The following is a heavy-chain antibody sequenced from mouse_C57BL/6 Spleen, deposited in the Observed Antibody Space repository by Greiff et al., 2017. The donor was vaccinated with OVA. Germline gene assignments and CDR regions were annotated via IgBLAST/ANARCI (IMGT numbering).Heavy chain of an antibody. V-gene: IGHV1-54*01. D-gene: IGHD1-1*01. CDR2: INPGSGGT. CDR3: ARTYYYGSSSNWYFDV. Sequence: QVHVKQSGAELVRPGTSVKVSCKASGYAFTNYLIEWVKQRPGQGLEWIGVINPGSGGTNYNEKFKGKATLTADKSSSTAYMQLSSLTSEDSAVYFCARTYYYGSSSNWYFDVWGTGTTVTVSS. CDR1: GYAFTNYL. J-gene: IGHJ1*03.